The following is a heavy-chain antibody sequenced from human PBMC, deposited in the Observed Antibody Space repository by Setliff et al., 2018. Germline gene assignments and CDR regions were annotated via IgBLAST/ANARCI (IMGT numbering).Heavy chain of an antibody. D-gene: IGHD3-3*01. CDR1: GFTFSTYN. CDR2: IDTDARTT. CDR3: ARGSRFYIGYYGNYFFHHMDV. Sequence: GESLKISCTGSGFTFSTYNFNWVRQAPGKGLEWISYIDTDARTTYYADSVKGRFTISRDFANNSLSLQMNSLRAEDTAVYYCARGSRFYIGYYGNYFFHHMDVWGKGTTVTVSS. J-gene: IGHJ6*03. V-gene: IGHV3-48*01.